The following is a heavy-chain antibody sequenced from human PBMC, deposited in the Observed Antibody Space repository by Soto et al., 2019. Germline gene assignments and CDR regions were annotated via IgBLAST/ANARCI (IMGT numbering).Heavy chain of an antibody. CDR3: ARGDVGATLRYGMDV. J-gene: IGHJ6*02. D-gene: IGHD1-26*01. CDR1: GFTFSSYG. V-gene: IGHV3-33*01. Sequence: QVQLVESGGGVVQPGRSLRLSCAASGFTFSSYGMHWVRQAPGKGLEWVAVIWYDGSNKYNADSVKGRFTISRDNSKNTLYLQMNSLRAEDTGVYYCARGDVGATLRYGMDVWGQGTTVTVSS. CDR2: IWYDGSNK.